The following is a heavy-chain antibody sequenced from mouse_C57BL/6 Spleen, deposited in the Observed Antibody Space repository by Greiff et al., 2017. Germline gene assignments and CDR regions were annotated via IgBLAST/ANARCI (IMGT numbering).Heavy chain of an antibody. CDR1: GYTFTDYE. J-gene: IGHJ4*01. V-gene: IGHV1-15*01. CDR2: IDPEPGGT. Sequence: QVQLQQSGAELVRPGASVTLSCKASGYTFTDYEMHWVKQTPVHGLEWIGAIDPEPGGTAYNQKFKGKAILTADKSSSTAYMELRSLTSEDSAVYYCTRNWDYAMGYWGQGTSVTVSS. D-gene: IGHD4-1*01. CDR3: TRNWDYAMGY.